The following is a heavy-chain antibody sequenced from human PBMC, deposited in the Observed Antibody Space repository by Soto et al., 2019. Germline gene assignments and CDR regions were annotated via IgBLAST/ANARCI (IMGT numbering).Heavy chain of an antibody. CDR1: GVTFGSYG. CDR2: IWYDGSNK. V-gene: IGHV3-33*01. CDR3: ATGVFYYCDCGGVGGGY. D-gene: IGHD3-22*01. J-gene: IGHJ4*02. Sequence: GGSLRLSCAASGVTFGSYGMHWVRQAPGKGLEWVAVIWYDGSNKYYADSVKGRFTISRDNSKNTLYLQMNSLRAEDTAVYYCATGVFYYCDCGGVGGGYWGQATLVIVSS.